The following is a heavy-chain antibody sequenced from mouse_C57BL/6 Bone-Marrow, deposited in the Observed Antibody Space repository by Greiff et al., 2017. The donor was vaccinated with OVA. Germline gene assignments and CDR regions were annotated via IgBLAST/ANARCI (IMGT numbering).Heavy chain of an antibody. D-gene: IGHD2-4*01. J-gene: IGHJ3*01. V-gene: IGHV1-82*01. CDR1: GYAFSSSW. CDR2: IYPGDGDT. Sequence: VKLQESGPELVKPGASVKISCKASGYAFSSSWMNWVKQRPGKGLEWIGRIYPGDGDTNYNGKFKGKATLTADKSSSTAYMQLSSLTSEDSAVYFCARMIYYDYGAYWGQGTLVTVSA. CDR3: ARMIYYDYGAY.